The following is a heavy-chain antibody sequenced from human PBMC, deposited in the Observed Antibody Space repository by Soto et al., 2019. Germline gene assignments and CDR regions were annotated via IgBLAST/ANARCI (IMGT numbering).Heavy chain of an antibody. CDR3: AYVWGSYRVRAFDI. CDR1: GGSISSSSYY. J-gene: IGHJ3*02. V-gene: IGHV4-39*01. D-gene: IGHD3-16*01. CDR2: IYYSGST. Sequence: QLQLQESGPGLVKPSETLSLTCTVSGGSISSSSYYWGWIRQPPGKGLEWIGSIYYSGSTYYNPSLKRRVTISVDTSKNQFSLKLSSVTAADTAVYYCAYVWGSYRVRAFDIWGQGTMVTVSS.